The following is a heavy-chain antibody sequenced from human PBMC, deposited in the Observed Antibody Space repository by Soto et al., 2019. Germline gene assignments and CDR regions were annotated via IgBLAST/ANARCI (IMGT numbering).Heavy chain of an antibody. J-gene: IGHJ6*02. V-gene: IGHV4-38-2*01. CDR1: GYVITNGYH. CDR3: TRIYCTTTSCFINGMDV. CDR2: ISHSGDT. Sequence: PEETLSLPCAVSGYVITNGYHWGWIRQPPGKELEWIGTISHSGDTYYNPSLKSRVTISIDTAKNHLSLMLSSVTAADTATYYCTRIYCTTTSCFINGMDVWGQGTTVTVSS. D-gene: IGHD2-2*01.